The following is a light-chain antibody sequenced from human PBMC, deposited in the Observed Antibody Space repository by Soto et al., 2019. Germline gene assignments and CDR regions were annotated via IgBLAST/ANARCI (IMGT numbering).Light chain of an antibody. J-gene: IGKJ1*01. Sequence: EIVMTQSAATLSVSPGERATLSCRASQSFSSNLAWYQQKPGQAQRLLLYGASTRPTGIPARFSGSGSGTEFPLTISLLEYEDFAVYYWQQYNTSPAWTFGQGTKVEIK. CDR3: QQYNTSPAWT. CDR1: QSFSSN. V-gene: IGKV3-15*01. CDR2: GAS.